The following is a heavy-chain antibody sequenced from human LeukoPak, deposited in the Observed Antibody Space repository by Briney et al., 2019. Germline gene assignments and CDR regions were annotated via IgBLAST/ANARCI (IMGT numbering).Heavy chain of an antibody. CDR1: GYTFTSYD. Sequence: ASVKVSCKASGYTFTSYDINWVRQATGQGLEWMGWMNPNSGNTGYAQKFQGRVTMTRDMSTSTVYMELSSLRSEDTAVYYCARDRESSGDMDVWGKGTTVTVSS. CDR3: ARDRESSGDMDV. J-gene: IGHJ6*03. CDR2: MNPNSGNT. D-gene: IGHD3-22*01. V-gene: IGHV1-8*02.